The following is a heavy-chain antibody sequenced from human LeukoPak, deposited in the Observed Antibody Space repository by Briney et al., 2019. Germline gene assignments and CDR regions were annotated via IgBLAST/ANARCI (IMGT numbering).Heavy chain of an antibody. Sequence: SETLSLTCTVSGGSISSSSYYWAWIRQPPGKGLEWIGSIHYSGSTYYNPSFQSRVTISIDTSKNQFSLKLRFVTAADTAVYYCAKVDGSCSGGSCPSGNWFDPWGQGTLVTVSS. V-gene: IGHV4-39*07. CDR1: GGSISSSSYY. CDR2: IHYSGST. CDR3: AKVDGSCSGGSCPSGNWFDP. D-gene: IGHD2-15*01. J-gene: IGHJ5*02.